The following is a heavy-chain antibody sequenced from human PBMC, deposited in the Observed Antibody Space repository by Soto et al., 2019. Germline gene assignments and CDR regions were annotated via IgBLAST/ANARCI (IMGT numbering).Heavy chain of an antibody. CDR1: GFTVSSNY. D-gene: IGHD3-16*02. CDR2: IYSGGST. Sequence: GGSLRLSCAASGFTVSSNYVSWVRQAPGKGLEWVSVIYSGGSTYYADSVKGRFTISRDNSKNTLYLQMNSLRAEDTAVYYCASMITFGGVIVIPDYYYGMDVWGQGTTVTVSS. J-gene: IGHJ6*02. V-gene: IGHV3-53*01. CDR3: ASMITFGGVIVIPDYYYGMDV.